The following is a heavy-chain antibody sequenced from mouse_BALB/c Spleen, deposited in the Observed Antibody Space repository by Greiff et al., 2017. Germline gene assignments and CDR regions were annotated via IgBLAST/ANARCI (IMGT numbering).Heavy chain of an antibody. Sequence: EVKVVESGGGLVKPGGSLKLSCAASGFTFSSYTMSWVRQTPEKRLEWVATISSGGSYTYYPDSVKGRFTISRDNAKNTLYLQMSSLKSEDTAMYYCTRDELRDYYAMDYWGQGTSVTVSS. CDR1: GFTFSSYT. J-gene: IGHJ4*01. D-gene: IGHD2-12*01. CDR3: TRDELRDYYAMDY. CDR2: ISSGGSYT. V-gene: IGHV5-6-4*01.